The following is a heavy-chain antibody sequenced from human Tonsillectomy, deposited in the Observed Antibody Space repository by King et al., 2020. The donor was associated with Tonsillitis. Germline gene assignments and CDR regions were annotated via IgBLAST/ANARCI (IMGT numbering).Heavy chain of an antibody. V-gene: IGHV3-15*01. CDR2: IKSKTDGGTT. D-gene: IGHD3-10*01. CDR3: STSFPIAGSRSFYGSGSHLGRAY. CDR1: GFTFNNAW. J-gene: IGHJ4*02. Sequence: VQLVESGGGLVKPGGSLRLSCAASGFTFNNAWMSWVRQAPGKGLEWVGRIKSKTDGGTTDYAAPVKGRFTISRDDSKNTLYLQMNSLTTEDTAVYYCSTSFPIAGSRSFYGSGSHLGRAYWGQGTLVTVSS.